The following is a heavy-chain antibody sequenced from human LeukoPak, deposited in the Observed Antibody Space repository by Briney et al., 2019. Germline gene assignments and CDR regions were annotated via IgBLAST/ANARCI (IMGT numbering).Heavy chain of an antibody. J-gene: IGHJ4*02. Sequence: SETLSLTCTVSGDSISSYYWSWIRQPPGKGLEWIGYIYTSGGTNYIPSLKGRVTLSIDTSKNQFSLKLSSVTAADSAVYYCARLTRLSTSPDRYYLDYWGQGTLVTVSS. CDR2: IYTSGGT. D-gene: IGHD6-6*01. V-gene: IGHV4-4*09. CDR1: GDSISSYY. CDR3: ARLTRLSTSPDRYYLDY.